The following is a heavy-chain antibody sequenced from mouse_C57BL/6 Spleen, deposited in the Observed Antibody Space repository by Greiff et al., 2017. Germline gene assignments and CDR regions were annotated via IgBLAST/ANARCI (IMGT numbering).Heavy chain of an antibody. CDR2: IDPENGDT. V-gene: IGHV14-4*01. CDR1: GFNIKDDY. D-gene: IGHD2-3*01. J-gene: IGHJ2*01. CDR3: TIDGFDY. Sequence: EVKLVESGAELVRPGASVKLSCTASGFNIKDDYMHWVKQRPEQGLEWIGWIDPENGDTEYASKFQGKATITADTSSNTAYLQLSSLTSEDTAVYYCTIDGFDYWGQGTTLTVSS.